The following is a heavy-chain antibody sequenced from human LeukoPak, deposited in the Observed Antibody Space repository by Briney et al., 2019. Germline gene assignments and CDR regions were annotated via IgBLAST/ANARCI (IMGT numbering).Heavy chain of an antibody. CDR1: GYSISSGYY. J-gene: IGHJ4*02. D-gene: IGHD3-10*01. CDR3: ARVGITMVRGARSHFDY. CDR2: IYHSGST. Sequence: PSETLSLTCTVSGYSISSGYYWGWIRQPPGKGLEWIGSIYHSGSTYYNPSLKGRVTISVDTSKNQFSLKLSSVTAADTAVYYCARVGITMVRGARSHFDYWGQGTLVTVSS. V-gene: IGHV4-38-2*02.